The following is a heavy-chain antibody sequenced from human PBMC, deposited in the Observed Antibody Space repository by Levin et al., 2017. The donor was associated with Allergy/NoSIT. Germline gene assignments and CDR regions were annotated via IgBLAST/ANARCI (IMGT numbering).Heavy chain of an antibody. Sequence: GESLKISCKGSGYSFTSYWIGWVRQMPGKGLEWMGIIYPGDSDTRYSPSFQGQVTISADKSISTAYLQWSSLKASDTAMYYCARQSGYYGSGSYYNAFSSLGWFDPWGQGTLVTVSS. D-gene: IGHD3-10*01. V-gene: IGHV5-51*01. CDR3: ARQSGYYGSGSYYNAFSSLGWFDP. CDR1: GYSFTSYW. CDR2: IYPGDSDT. J-gene: IGHJ5*02.